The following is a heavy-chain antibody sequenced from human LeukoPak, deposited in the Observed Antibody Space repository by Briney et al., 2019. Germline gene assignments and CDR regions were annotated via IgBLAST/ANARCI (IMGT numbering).Heavy chain of an antibody. J-gene: IGHJ5*02. CDR1: GFTFSSYA. CDR3: VKTFYDIMTGDEGDWFDP. Sequence: GGSLRLSCAASGFTFSSYAMHWVRQAPGKGLEWVAVISYDGSNKYYADSVKGRFTISRDTSKNTLYLQMNSLRAEDTAMYYCVKTFYDIMTGDEGDWFDPWGQGTLVTVSS. D-gene: IGHD3-9*01. V-gene: IGHV3-30-3*01. CDR2: ISYDGSNK.